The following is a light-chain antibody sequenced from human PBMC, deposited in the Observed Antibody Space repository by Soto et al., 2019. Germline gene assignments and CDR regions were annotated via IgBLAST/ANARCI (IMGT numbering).Light chain of an antibody. CDR2: GAS. V-gene: IGKV3-15*01. CDR3: QQYSNWSPLP. CDR1: QSVSSN. Sequence: EIVMTQSPATLSVSPGERATLSCRASQSVSSNLAWYQQKPGQAPRLLIYGASTRATGIPARFSGSGSGTEFTLTISSLQSEDFAVYYCQQYSNWSPLPFGGGTKVEIK. J-gene: IGKJ4*01.